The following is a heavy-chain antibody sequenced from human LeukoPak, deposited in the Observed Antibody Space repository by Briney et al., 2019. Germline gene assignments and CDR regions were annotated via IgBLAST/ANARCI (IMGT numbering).Heavy chain of an antibody. Sequence: ASVKVSCKASGYTFTGYYMHWVRQAPGQGLEWMGWINPNSGGTNYAQKFKGRVTMTRDTSISTDYMELSRLRSDDTAVYYCSTFGAGGYYFDYWGQGTLVTVSS. CDR1: GYTFTGYY. CDR3: STFGAGGYYFDY. CDR2: INPNSGGT. J-gene: IGHJ4*02. V-gene: IGHV1-2*02. D-gene: IGHD3-3*01.